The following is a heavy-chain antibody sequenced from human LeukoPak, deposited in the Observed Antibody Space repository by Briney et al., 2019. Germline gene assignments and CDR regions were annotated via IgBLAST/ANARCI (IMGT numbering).Heavy chain of an antibody. Sequence: GASVKVSCKASGYTFTSNYMHWARQAPGQGLEWMGWINPNSGGTNYAQKFQGRVTMTRDTSISTSYMELSRLRSDDTAVYYCAGSRGGDGSDLGWFDPWGQGTLVTVSS. CDR1: GYTFTSNY. CDR3: AGSRGGDGSDLGWFDP. V-gene: IGHV1-2*02. CDR2: INPNSGGT. D-gene: IGHD5-24*01. J-gene: IGHJ5*02.